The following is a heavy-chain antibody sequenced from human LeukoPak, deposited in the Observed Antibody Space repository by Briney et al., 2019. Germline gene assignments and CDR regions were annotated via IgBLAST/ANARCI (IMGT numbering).Heavy chain of an antibody. J-gene: IGHJ4*02. Sequence: GGSLRLSCAASGFTFSSYAMSWVRQAPGKVLEWVSTISGSGGSTYYADSVKGRFTISRDNSKNTLYLQMNSLRAEDTAVYYCAKPAPGYSSSWYFGFGYWGQGTLATVSS. CDR1: GFTFSSYA. CDR3: AKPAPGYSSSWYFGFGY. CDR2: ISGSGGST. V-gene: IGHV3-23*01. D-gene: IGHD6-13*01.